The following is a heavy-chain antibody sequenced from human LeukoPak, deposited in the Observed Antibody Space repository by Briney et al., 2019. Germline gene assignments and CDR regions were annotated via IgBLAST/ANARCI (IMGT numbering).Heavy chain of an antibody. CDR3: ASVYLYGMDV. J-gene: IGHJ6*02. CDR1: GYTFTSYH. D-gene: IGHD2-8*01. CDR2: INPSSGST. Sequence: ASVKVSCKASGYTFTSYHMHWVRLAPGQGLEWMGIINPSSGSTTYAQKFQDRVTMTRDTPTNTVYMELSSLRTEDTAVYYCASVYLYGMDVWGQGTTVTVSS. V-gene: IGHV1-46*01.